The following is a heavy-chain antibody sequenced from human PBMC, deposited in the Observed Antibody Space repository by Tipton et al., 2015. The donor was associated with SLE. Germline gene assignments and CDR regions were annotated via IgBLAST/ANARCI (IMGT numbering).Heavy chain of an antibody. CDR3: ARGGAPKGFDY. CDR1: GGSISSSSYY. CDR2: IYYSGST. J-gene: IGHJ4*02. Sequence: TLSLTCIVSGGSISSSSYYWGWIRQPPGKGLEWIGSIYYSGSTYYNPSLKSRVTISVDTSKNQFSLKLSSVTAADTAVYYCARGGAPKGFDYWGQGTLVTVSS. V-gene: IGHV4-39*01. D-gene: IGHD3-16*01.